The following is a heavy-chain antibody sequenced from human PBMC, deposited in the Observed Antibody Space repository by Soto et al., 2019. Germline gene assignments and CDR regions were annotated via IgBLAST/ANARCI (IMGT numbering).Heavy chain of an antibody. J-gene: IGHJ6*02. Sequence: PSETLSLTCSVSGGSISSGYYYWSWIRQPPGKGLEWIGNIYYSGNTYYNPSLKSRLIISIDTSKNTFSLKVGSVTAADTAVYYCASSSLSGMDVWGQGTTVTVSS. CDR2: IYYSGNT. D-gene: IGHD2-2*01. CDR1: GGSISSGYYY. V-gene: IGHV4-30-4*01. CDR3: ASSSLSGMDV.